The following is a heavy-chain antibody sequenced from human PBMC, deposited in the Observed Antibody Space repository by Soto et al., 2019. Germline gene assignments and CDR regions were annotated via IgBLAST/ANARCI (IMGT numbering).Heavy chain of an antibody. CDR3: AREDSTGLLGTHYYDSSGYYWAPNWFDP. CDR1: GGSFSGYY. D-gene: IGHD3-22*01. CDR2: INHSGST. J-gene: IGHJ5*02. V-gene: IGHV4-34*01. Sequence: TSETLSLTCAVYGGSFSGYYWSWIRQPPGKGLEWIGEINHSGSTNYNPSLKSRVTISVDTSKNQFSLKLSSVTAADTAVYYCAREDSTGLLGTHYYDSSGYYWAPNWFDPWGQGTLVTVSS.